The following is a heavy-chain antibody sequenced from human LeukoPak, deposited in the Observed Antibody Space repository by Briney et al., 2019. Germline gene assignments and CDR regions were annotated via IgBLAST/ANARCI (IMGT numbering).Heavy chain of an antibody. CDR3: TTFLVRGVIEFDY. D-gene: IGHD3-10*01. Sequence: GGSLRLSCAASGFTFSNAWITWVRQAPGKGLEWVGHIKSKTDGGTTDYAAPVKGRFTISRDDSKNTLYLQMNSLKTEDTAVYYCTTFLVRGVIEFDYWGQGTLVTVSS. V-gene: IGHV3-15*01. CDR1: GFTFSNAW. J-gene: IGHJ4*02. CDR2: IKSKTDGGTT.